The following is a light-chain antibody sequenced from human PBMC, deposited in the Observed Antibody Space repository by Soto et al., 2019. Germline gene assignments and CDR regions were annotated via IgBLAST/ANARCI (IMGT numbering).Light chain of an antibody. Sequence: DIQMTQSPSTLSASVGDRVTITCRASQSIGTWLAWYQQKPGKAPNLLIYKASSLQSGVPSRFSGRGSGTEFTLTISSLQPDDFGIYYCQLYNTHFGPGTKVDVK. J-gene: IGKJ3*01. CDR1: QSIGTW. CDR3: QLYNTH. CDR2: KAS. V-gene: IGKV1-5*03.